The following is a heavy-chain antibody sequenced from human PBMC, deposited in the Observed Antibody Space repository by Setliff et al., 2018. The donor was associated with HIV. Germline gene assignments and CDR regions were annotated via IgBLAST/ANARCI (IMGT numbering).Heavy chain of an antibody. CDR3: ARQNYYDISGYYERPLDFDY. J-gene: IGHJ4*02. V-gene: IGHV4-38-2*01. Sequence: SETLSLTCVVSGDSIDNKYYWAWIRQPPGRGLEWIRTVYHTGTAYYNSSLKSRVAISIDTSNNRFSLRLYSVTAADTAMYYCARQNYYDISGYYERPLDFDYWGQGTLVTSPQ. CDR1: GDSIDNKYY. D-gene: IGHD3-22*01. CDR2: VYHTGTA.